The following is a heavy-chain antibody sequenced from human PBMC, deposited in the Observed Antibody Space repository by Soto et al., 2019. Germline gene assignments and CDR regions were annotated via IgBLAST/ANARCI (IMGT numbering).Heavy chain of an antibody. V-gene: IGHV3-48*02. D-gene: IGHD3-16*01. CDR1: GFTFSSHA. Sequence: EVHMVESGGGLVQPGGSLTLSCAVSGFTFSSHAMNWVRQAPGKGLEWVAYIHGTRSIIYYADSVKGRFTISRDNAKNSLYLQMDSLRDEDTALYSCARDARNADYDYWGQGTLVTVSS. J-gene: IGHJ4*02. CDR2: IHGTRSII. CDR3: ARDARNADYDY.